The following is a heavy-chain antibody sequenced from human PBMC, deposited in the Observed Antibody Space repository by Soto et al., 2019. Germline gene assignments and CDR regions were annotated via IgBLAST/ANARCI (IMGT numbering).Heavy chain of an antibody. V-gene: IGHV1-8*01. CDR1: GYTFTSYD. J-gene: IGHJ3*02. CDR2: MNPNSGNT. D-gene: IGHD3-22*01. CDR3: ARVSYDSSGYYRSGAFDI. Sequence: ASVKVSCKASGYTFTSYDINWVRQATGQGLEWMGWMNPNSGNTGYAQKFQGRVTMTRNTSISTAYMELSSLRDEDTAVYYCARVSYDSSGYYRSGAFDIWGQGTMVTVSS.